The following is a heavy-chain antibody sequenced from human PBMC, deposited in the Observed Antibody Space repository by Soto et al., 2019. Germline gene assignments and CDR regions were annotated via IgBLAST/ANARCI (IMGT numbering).Heavy chain of an antibody. CDR1: GGTFSSYA. D-gene: IGHD6-13*01. CDR2: IIPIFGTA. CDR3: ARSSRYHRIAAAGTYNWFDP. Sequence: QVQLVQSGAEVKKPGSSVKVSCKASGGTFSSYAISWVRQAPGQGLEWMGGIIPIFGTANYAQKFQGRVTITADESTSTAYMELSSLRSEDTAVYYCARSSRYHRIAAAGTYNWFDPWGQGTLVTVSS. J-gene: IGHJ5*02. V-gene: IGHV1-69*01.